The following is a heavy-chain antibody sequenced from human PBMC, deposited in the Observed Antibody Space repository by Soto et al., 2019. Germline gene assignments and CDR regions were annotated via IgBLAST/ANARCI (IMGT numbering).Heavy chain of an antibody. Sequence: EVQLVESGGGLVQPGRSLRLSCAASGFTFDDYAMHWVRQAPGKGLEWVSGISWNSGSIGYADSVKGRFTISRDNAKNSLYLQMNSLRAEDTALYYCAKDKGGSGWTRGYAFDIWGQGTMVTVSS. CDR1: GFTFDDYA. V-gene: IGHV3-9*01. J-gene: IGHJ3*02. CDR2: ISWNSGSI. D-gene: IGHD6-19*01. CDR3: AKDKGGSGWTRGYAFDI.